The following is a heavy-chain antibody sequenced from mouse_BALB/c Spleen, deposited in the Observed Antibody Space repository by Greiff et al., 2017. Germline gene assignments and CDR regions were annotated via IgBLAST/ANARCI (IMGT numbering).Heavy chain of an antibody. CDR2: IDPENGDT. CDR3: ARSALSMDY. D-gene: IGHD3-1*01. CDR1: GFNIKDYY. V-gene: IGHV14-4*02. J-gene: IGHJ4*01. Sequence: VQLQQSGAELVRSGASVKLSCTASGFNIKDYYMHWVKQRPEQGLEWIGWIDPENGDTEYAPKFQGKATMTADTSSNTAYLQLSSLTSEDTAVYYCARSALSMDYWGQGTSVTVSS.